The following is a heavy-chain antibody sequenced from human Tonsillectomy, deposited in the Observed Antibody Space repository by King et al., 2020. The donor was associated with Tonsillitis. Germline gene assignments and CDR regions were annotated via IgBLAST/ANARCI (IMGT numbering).Heavy chain of an antibody. CDR3: ARGGPDHAFDF. V-gene: IGHV3-74*02. J-gene: IGHJ4*02. D-gene: IGHD1-14*01. CDR2: MGSGGAGT. CDR1: GFTFTDYW. Sequence: VQLVQSGGGLVQPGGSLRLSCAASGFTFTDYWMHWVRQAPGKGLVWVARMGSGGAGTIYADYMEGRFTISRDNAKNTLYLQMNSLSDEDTAVYYRARGGPDHAFDFWGQGTLVTVSS.